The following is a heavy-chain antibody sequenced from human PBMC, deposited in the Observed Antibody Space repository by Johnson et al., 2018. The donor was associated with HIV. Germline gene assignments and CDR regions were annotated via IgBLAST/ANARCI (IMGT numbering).Heavy chain of an antibody. V-gene: IGHV3-66*02. CDR1: GFTVSSIY. D-gene: IGHD3-10*01. CDR2: IYSGGST. J-gene: IGHJ3*01. CDR3: AKWWFRDLLPNAFDL. Sequence: EVQLVESGGGVVKPGRSLRLSCAASGFTVSSIYMSWVRQAPGKGLEWVSVIYSGGSTYYADSVKGRFTSSRDNSKNTLYLQMNSRRAEDTAVYYCAKWWFRDLLPNAFDLWGQGTMVTVSS.